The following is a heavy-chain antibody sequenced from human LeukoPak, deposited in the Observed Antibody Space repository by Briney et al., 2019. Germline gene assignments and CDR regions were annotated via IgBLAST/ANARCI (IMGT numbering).Heavy chain of an antibody. V-gene: IGHV3-21*01. CDR3: AREMGWYFDY. J-gene: IGHJ4*02. CDR1: GFTFSSYS. CDR2: ISSSSSYI. Sequence: GGSLRLSCAASGFTFSSYSMNWVRQAPGKGLEWVSSISSSSSYIHYADSVKGRFTISRDNAKNSLYLQMNSLRAEGTAVYYCAREMGWYFDYWGQGTLVTVSS. D-gene: IGHD6-19*01.